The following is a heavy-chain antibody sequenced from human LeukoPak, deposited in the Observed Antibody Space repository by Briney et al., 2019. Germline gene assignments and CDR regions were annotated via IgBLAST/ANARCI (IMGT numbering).Heavy chain of an antibody. CDR3: ASLNPTIFPDY. V-gene: IGHV4-39*01. CDR2: IYYSRST. D-gene: IGHD3-3*01. J-gene: IGHJ4*02. Sequence: SETLSLTCAVYGGSFSGYYWGWIRQPPGKGLEWIGSIYYSRSTYYNPSLKSRVTISVDTSKNQFSLKLSSVTAADTAVYYCASLNPTIFPDYWGQGTLVTVSS. CDR1: GGSFSGYY.